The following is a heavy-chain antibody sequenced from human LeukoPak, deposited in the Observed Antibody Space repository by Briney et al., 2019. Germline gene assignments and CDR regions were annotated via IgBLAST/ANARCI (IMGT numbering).Heavy chain of an antibody. D-gene: IGHD2-15*01. CDR1: GGAISSYY. J-gene: IGHJ3*02. CDR3: ARGRGEVVVAAWDVFDI. V-gene: IGHV4-59*08. Sequence: SETLSLTCTVSGGAISSYYWSWIRQPPGQGLEWIAYIFYSGTTNYNPSLRSRVTISLDTSKNQFSLRLSSVTAADTAVYYCARGRGEVVVAAWDVFDIWGQGTMVTVSS. CDR2: IFYSGTT.